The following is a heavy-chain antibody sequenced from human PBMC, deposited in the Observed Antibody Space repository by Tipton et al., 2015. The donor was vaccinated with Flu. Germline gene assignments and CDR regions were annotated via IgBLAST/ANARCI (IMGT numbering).Heavy chain of an antibody. J-gene: IGHJ6*02. V-gene: IGHV4-59*01. CDR1: GGSISSYY. Sequence: TLSLTCTVSGGSISSYYWSWIRQPPGKGLEWIGYIYYSGSTNYNPSLKSRVTISVDTSKNQFSLKLSSVTAAGTAVYYCPRELNYGMDVWGQGTTVTVSS. CDR3: PRELNYGMDV. CDR2: IYYSGST.